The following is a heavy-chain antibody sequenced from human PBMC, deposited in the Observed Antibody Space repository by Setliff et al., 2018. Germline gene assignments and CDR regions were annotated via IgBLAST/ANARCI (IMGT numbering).Heavy chain of an antibody. CDR2: INPNSGGT. Sequence: ASVKVSCKASGYTFTGYSMHWVRQAPGQGLEWMGRINPNSGGTNYAQKFQGRVTMTRDTSISTAYMELSRLRSDDTAVYYCVRAPPTVVIPPGRAFFDPWGQGTLVTVSS. V-gene: IGHV1-2*06. CDR1: GYTFTGYS. CDR3: VRAPPTVVIPPGRAFFDP. D-gene: IGHD2-2*01. J-gene: IGHJ5*02.